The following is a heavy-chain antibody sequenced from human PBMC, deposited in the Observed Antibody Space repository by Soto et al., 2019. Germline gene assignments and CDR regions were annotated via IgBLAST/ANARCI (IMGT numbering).Heavy chain of an antibody. CDR2: IRSKANSYAT. Sequence: GGSLRLSCAASGFTFSGSAMHWVRQASGKGLEWVGRIRSKANSYATAYAASVKGRFTISRDDSKNTAYLQMNSLKTEDTAVYYCTIHRSGYDFDFDYWGQGTLVTVSS. J-gene: IGHJ4*01. V-gene: IGHV3-73*01. CDR1: GFTFSGSA. D-gene: IGHD5-12*01. CDR3: TIHRSGYDFDFDY.